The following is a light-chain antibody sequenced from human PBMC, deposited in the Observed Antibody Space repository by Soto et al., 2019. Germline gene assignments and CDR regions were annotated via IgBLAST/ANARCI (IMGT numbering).Light chain of an antibody. CDR3: SSYTSSSTVV. V-gene: IGLV2-14*01. J-gene: IGLJ2*01. CDR2: DVS. CDR1: SSDVGGYNH. Sequence: HSALTQPASVSGSPGQSITISCTGTSSDVGGYNHVSWYQQHPGKAPKLIIHDVSDRPSGVSNRFSGSKSGNTASLTISGLQAEDEADYYCSSYTSSSTVVFGGGTKLTVL.